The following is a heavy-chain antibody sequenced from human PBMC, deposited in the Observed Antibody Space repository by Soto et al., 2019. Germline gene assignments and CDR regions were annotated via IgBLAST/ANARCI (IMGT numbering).Heavy chain of an antibody. D-gene: IGHD2-21*02. CDR3: AREDCCDDGPSTGFDP. CDR2: ISTSSSAK. CDR1: GFTFSSYS. J-gene: IGHJ5*02. V-gene: IGHV3-48*02. Sequence: GGSLRLSCAASGFTFSSYSMNWVRQAPGKGLEWVSYISTSSSAKYYADSVKGRFTISRDNAKNSLYLQMSSLRDEDTAVYYCAREDCCDDGPSTGFDPWGQGTLVTVSS.